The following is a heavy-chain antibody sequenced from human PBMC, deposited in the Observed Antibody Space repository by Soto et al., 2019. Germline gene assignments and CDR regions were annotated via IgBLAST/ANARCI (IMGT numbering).Heavy chain of an antibody. Sequence: AASVKVSCKASGYTFTSYDINWVRQATGQELEWMGWMNPNSGNTGYAQKFQGRVTMTRNTSISTAYMELSSLRSEDTAVYYCARGRSDYDFWSGYSLYGMDVWGQGPRSPSP. J-gene: IGHJ6*02. D-gene: IGHD3-3*01. CDR3: ARGRSDYDFWSGYSLYGMDV. V-gene: IGHV1-8*01. CDR1: GYTFTSYD. CDR2: MNPNSGNT.